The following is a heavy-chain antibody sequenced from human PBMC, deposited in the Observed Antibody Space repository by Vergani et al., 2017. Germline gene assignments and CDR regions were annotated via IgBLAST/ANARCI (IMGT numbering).Heavy chain of an antibody. J-gene: IGHJ5*02. D-gene: IGHD3-22*01. CDR1: GGSISSSSYY. CDR3: ARSPYYYDSSGASQA. Sequence: QLQLQESGPGLVKPSETLSLTCTVSGGSISSSSYYWGWIRQPPGKGLEWIGSIYYSGSTYYNPSLKSRVTISVDTSKNQFSLKLSSVTAADTAVYYCARSPYYYDSSGASQAWGQGTLVTVSS. V-gene: IGHV4-39*01. CDR2: IYYSGST.